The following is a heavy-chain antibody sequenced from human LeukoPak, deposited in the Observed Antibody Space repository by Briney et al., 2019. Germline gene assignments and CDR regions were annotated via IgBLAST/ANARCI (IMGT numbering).Heavy chain of an antibody. CDR2: IYISGRT. CDR1: GGSISTYY. D-gene: IGHD5-18*01. CDR3: AREASDTAMATYYCDY. J-gene: IGHJ4*02. V-gene: IGHV4-4*07. Sequence: SETLSLTCTVSGGSISTYYWSWIRQPAGKGLEWIGRIYISGRTNYNPSLQSRVTMSVDTSRNQFSLKLRSVTAADTAVYYCAREASDTAMATYYCDYWCQGTLVNVTS.